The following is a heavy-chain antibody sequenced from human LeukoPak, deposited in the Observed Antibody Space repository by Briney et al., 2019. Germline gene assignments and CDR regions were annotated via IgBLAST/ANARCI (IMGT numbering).Heavy chain of an antibody. J-gene: IGHJ6*02. CDR2: ISWNSGSI. V-gene: IGHV3-9*01. D-gene: IGHD4-17*01. Sequence: GRSLRLSCAASGFTFDDYAIHWVRQAPGKGLEWVSGISWNSGSIGYADSVKGRFTISRDNAKNSLYLQMNSLRAEDTALYYCAKDSSDDYGDFYGMDVWGQGTTVTVSS. CDR3: AKDSSDDYGDFYGMDV. CDR1: GFTFDDYA.